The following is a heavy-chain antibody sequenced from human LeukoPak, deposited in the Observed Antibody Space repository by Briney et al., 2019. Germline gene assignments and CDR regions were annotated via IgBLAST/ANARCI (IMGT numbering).Heavy chain of an antibody. CDR2: ISAYNGNT. Sequence: ASVKVSCKASGYTFTSYGISWVRQAPGQGLEWMGWISAYNGNTNYAQKLQGRVTMTTDTSTSTAYMELRSLRSDDTAVYYCARDHGSGSYYQDYFDYWGQGTLVTVSS. J-gene: IGHJ4*02. V-gene: IGHV1-18*01. CDR3: ARDHGSGSYYQDYFDY. D-gene: IGHD3-10*01. CDR1: GYTFTSYG.